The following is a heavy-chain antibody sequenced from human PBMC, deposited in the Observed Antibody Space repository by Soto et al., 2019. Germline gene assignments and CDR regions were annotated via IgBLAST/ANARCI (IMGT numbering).Heavy chain of an antibody. J-gene: IGHJ4*02. CDR2: IRSKTHSYAT. CDR3: TRSGGSYSFGY. Sequence: EVQLVESGGGLVQPGESLKLSCAASGFTLSGSAVHWVRQASGKGLELVGRIRSKTHSYATEYIASVKGRCTMSRDDSNNTAYLQMNGLKTDDTAVYYCTRSGGSYSFGYWGQGTLVTVSS. V-gene: IGHV3-73*02. D-gene: IGHD1-26*01. CDR1: GFTLSGSA.